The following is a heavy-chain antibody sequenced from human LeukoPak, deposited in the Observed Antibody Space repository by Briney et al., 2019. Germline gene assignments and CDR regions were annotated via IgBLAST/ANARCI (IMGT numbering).Heavy chain of an antibody. CDR1: GGTFSSYA. J-gene: IGHJ4*02. V-gene: IGHV1-69*05. CDR2: IIPIFGTA. CDR3: ARGDDIAAAGLFDY. Sequence: SVKVSCKAPGGTFSSYAISWVRQAPGQGLEWMGRIIPIFGTANYAQKFQGRVTITTDESTSTAYMELSSLRSEDTAVYYCARGDDIAAAGLFDYWGQGTLVTVSS. D-gene: IGHD6-13*01.